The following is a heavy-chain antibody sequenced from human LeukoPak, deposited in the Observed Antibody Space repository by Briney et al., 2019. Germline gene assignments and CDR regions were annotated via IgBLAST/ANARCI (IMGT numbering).Heavy chain of an antibody. Sequence: SETLSLTCTVSGGSISSYYWSWIRQPPGKGLEWIGYIYYSGSTNYNPSLKSRVTISVDTSKNQFSLKLSPVTAADTAVYYCARDVGGNWLDYWGQGTLVTVSS. V-gene: IGHV4-59*01. CDR3: ARDVGGNWLDY. CDR2: IYYSGST. D-gene: IGHD1-1*01. CDR1: GGSISSYY. J-gene: IGHJ4*02.